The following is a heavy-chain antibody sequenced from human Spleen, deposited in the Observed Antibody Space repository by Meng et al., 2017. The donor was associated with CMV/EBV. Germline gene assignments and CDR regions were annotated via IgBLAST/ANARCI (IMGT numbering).Heavy chain of an antibody. V-gene: IGHV4-31*02. J-gene: IGHJ4*02. D-gene: IGHD6-13*01. CDR3: ARTYRSIATAGSFDC. CDR1: GGSTNSSGSY. Sequence: SGGSTNSSGSYCTWIRQHPGKGLEWIGYIYYSGNTYYNPSLKSRLTISLDASQNQFSLKLSSVTAADTAVYYCARTYRSIATAGSFDCWGQGTLVTVSS. CDR2: IYYSGNT.